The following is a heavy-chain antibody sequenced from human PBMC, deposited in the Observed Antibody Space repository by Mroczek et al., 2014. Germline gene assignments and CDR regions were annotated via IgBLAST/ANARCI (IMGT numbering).Heavy chain of an antibody. CDR3: AKNRLGXSYYDFWSGYFLGYYGMDV. CDR2: ISYDGSNK. CDR1: GFTFSSYG. J-gene: IGHJ6*02. V-gene: IGHV3-30*18. Sequence: ESGGGVVQPGRSLRLSCAASGFTFSSYGMHWVRQAPGKGLEWVAVISYDGSNKYYADSVKGRFTISRDNSKNTLYLQMNSLRAEDTAVYYCAKNRLGXSYYDFWSGYFLGYYGMDVWGQGTHGHRLL. D-gene: IGHD3-3*01.